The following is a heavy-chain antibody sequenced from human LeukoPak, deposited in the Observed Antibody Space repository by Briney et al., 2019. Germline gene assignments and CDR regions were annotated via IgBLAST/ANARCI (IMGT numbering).Heavy chain of an antibody. CDR2: INHSGST. J-gene: IGHJ1*01. D-gene: IGHD6-13*01. CDR1: GGSFSGYY. V-gene: IGHV4-34*01. Sequence: PSETLSLTCAVSGGSFSGYYWSWIRQPPGKGLEWIGEINHSGSTNYNPSLKSRVTISVDTSKNQISLQLSSVTAAYTAVYYCARGPSISSWYRYFQHWGQGTLVTVSS. CDR3: ARGPSISSWYRYFQH.